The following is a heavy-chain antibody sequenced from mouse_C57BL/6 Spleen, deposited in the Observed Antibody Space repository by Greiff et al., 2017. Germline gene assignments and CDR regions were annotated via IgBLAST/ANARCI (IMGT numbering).Heavy chain of an antibody. Sequence: QVQLQQSGAELVKPGASVKISCKASGYAFSSYWMNWVKQRPGKGLEWIGQIYPGDGDTNYNGKFKGKATLTADKSSSTAYMQLSSLTSEDSAVYFCARFSDYYGSSYEYCDVWGTGTTVTVSS. D-gene: IGHD1-1*01. CDR2: IYPGDGDT. V-gene: IGHV1-80*01. J-gene: IGHJ1*03. CDR1: GYAFSSYW. CDR3: ARFSDYYGSSYEYCDV.